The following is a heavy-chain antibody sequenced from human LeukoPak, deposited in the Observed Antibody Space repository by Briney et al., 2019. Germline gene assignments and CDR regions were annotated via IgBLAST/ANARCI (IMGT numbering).Heavy chain of an antibody. CDR2: INPDTGGT. J-gene: IGHJ4*02. CDR1: GYTFTGCY. Sequence: ASVKVSCKASGYTFTGCYMHWVRQAPGQGLEWMGWINPDTGGTNYAQKFQGRVTMTRDTSISTAYMELSRLRSDDTAVYYCARAKWLVPRDYWGQGTLVTVSS. V-gene: IGHV1-2*02. CDR3: ARAKWLVPRDY. D-gene: IGHD6-19*01.